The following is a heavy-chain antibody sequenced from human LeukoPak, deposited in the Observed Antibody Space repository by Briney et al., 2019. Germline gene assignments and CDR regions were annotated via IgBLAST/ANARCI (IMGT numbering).Heavy chain of an antibody. Sequence: PGGSLRLSCAASGFTFSSYAMSWVRQAPGKGLEWVSAISGSGGSTYCADSVKGRFTISRDNSKNTLYLQMNSLRAEDTAVYYCAKGIMITFGGVIDDAFDIWGQGTMVTVSS. CDR3: AKGIMITFGGVIDDAFDI. CDR2: ISGSGGST. D-gene: IGHD3-16*01. CDR1: GFTFSSYA. J-gene: IGHJ3*02. V-gene: IGHV3-23*01.